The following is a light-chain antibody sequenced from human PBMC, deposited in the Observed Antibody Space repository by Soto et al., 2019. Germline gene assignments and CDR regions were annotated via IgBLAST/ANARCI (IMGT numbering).Light chain of an antibody. CDR1: QTISTN. Sequence: DIQMTQSPSSLSASVGDTVTITCRATQTISTNLNWYQHKPGNAPNLLIYAASSLHSGVPSRFSGSGSGTDFTLTISSLQPEDFATYYCQQLNSYPITFGQGTRLEI. CDR3: QQLNSYPIT. CDR2: AAS. V-gene: IGKV1-39*01. J-gene: IGKJ5*01.